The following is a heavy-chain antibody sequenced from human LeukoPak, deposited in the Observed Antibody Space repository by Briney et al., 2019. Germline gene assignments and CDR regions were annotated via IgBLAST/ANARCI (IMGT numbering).Heavy chain of an antibody. CDR2: IYPGDSDT. CDR3: ARVGSCSGGSCLNWSDP. J-gene: IGHJ5*02. Sequence: GESLKISCKGSGYSFTSYWIGWVRQMPGKGLEWMGIIYPGDSDTRYSPSFQGQVTISADKSISTAYLQWSNLKASDTAMYYCARVGSCSGGSCLNWSDPWGQGTLVTVSS. V-gene: IGHV5-51*01. D-gene: IGHD2-15*01. CDR1: GYSFTSYW.